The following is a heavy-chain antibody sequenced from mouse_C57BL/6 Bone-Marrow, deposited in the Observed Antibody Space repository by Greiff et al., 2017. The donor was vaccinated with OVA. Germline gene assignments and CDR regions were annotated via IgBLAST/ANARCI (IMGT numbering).Heavy chain of an antibody. CDR3: TRDYGSSYVDWYFDV. CDR2: IDPENGDT. D-gene: IGHD1-1*01. V-gene: IGHV14-4*01. J-gene: IGHJ1*03. Sequence: EVQLKESGAELVRPGASVKLSCTASGFNIKDDYMHWVKQRPEQGLEWIGWIDPENGDTEYASKFQGKATITADTSSNTAYLQLSSLTSEDTAVYYCTRDYGSSYVDWYFDVWGTGTTVTVSS. CDR1: GFNIKDDY.